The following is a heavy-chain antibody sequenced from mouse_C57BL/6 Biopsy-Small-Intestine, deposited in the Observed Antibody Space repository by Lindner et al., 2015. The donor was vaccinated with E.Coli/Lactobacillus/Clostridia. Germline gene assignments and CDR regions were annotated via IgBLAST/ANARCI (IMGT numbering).Heavy chain of an antibody. V-gene: IGHV1-82*01. D-gene: IGHD2-5*01. CDR1: GHAFSSSW. CDR2: IYPGDGDT. CDR3: VEGYYSNWYFDV. Sequence: VQLQESGPEVVKPGASLKISCKSSGHAFSSSWMNWVKQRPGQGLEWIGRIYPGDGDTYYNGKFRGKATLTADTSSSTAYMQLSSLTSEDSAAYLCVEGYYSNWYFDVWAQGPRSPSPQ. J-gene: IGHJ1*03.